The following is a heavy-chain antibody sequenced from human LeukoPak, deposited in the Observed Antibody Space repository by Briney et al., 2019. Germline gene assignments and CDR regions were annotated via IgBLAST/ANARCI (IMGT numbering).Heavy chain of an antibody. J-gene: IGHJ4*02. D-gene: IGHD6-19*01. CDR2: IYNIGGT. CDR3: AREAVAGTLDY. V-gene: IGHV4-59*02. Sequence: SETLSLTCSVCGGSVSRDYWSWIRQPPGKRLEWLGYIYNIGGTNYNPSLKSRVSISVDTSKNQFSLMLTSVTAADTAVYYCAREAVAGTLDYWGQGALVTVSS. CDR1: GGSVSRDY.